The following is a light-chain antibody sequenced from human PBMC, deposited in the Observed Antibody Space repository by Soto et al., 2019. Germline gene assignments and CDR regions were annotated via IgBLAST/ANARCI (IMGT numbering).Light chain of an antibody. Sequence: DIQMTQSHSTLSASVGDRVTITCRASQSISSWLAWYQQKPGKAPKLLIYKASSLESGVPSRFSGSGSGTEFTLTISSLQTDDFATYYCQQYNSSPWTFGQGTKVEIK. J-gene: IGKJ1*01. CDR3: QQYNSSPWT. CDR2: KAS. V-gene: IGKV1-5*03. CDR1: QSISSW.